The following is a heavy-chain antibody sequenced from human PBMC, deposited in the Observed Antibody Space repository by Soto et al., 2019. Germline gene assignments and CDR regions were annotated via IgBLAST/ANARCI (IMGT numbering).Heavy chain of an antibody. CDR2: IIPILGIA. V-gene: IGHV1-69*04. CDR1: GGTFSSYT. CDR3: ARDRGFVDRSSWLDY. J-gene: IGHJ4*01. D-gene: IGHD6-13*01. Sequence: GASVKVSCKASGGTFSSYTISWVRQAPGQGLEWMGRIIPILGIANYAQKFQGRVTITADKSTSTAHMELRSLRSDDTAVYYCARDRGFVDRSSWLDYWGQGTLVTVSS.